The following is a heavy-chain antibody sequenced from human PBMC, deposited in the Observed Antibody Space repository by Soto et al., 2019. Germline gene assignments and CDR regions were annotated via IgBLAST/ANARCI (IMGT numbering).Heavy chain of an antibody. Sequence: VQLVESGGGLVQPGGSLRLSCAASGFTFSTYWMTWVRQPPGKGLEWVASINQDGSERYYVDSVRGRFTISRDNAKNSLYLQMNSLRAEDTAVYYCVCGGNFFVYWGQGTLVTVSP. J-gene: IGHJ4*02. CDR2: INQDGSER. V-gene: IGHV3-7*01. CDR3: VCGGNFFVY. D-gene: IGHD3-16*01. CDR1: GFTFSTYW.